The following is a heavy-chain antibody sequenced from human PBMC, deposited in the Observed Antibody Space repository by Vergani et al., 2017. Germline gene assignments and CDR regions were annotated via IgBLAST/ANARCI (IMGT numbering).Heavy chain of an antibody. CDR1: GHTSSDFQ. CDR2: FDLEDGQS. V-gene: IGHV1-69-2*01. J-gene: IGHJ2*01. D-gene: IGHD3/OR15-3a*01. CDR3: ATVDLRRSRFFDR. Sequence: EVHLEQSGSEVKRPGTTVKISCKVSGHTSSDFQIHWVQQGPGRGLEWMGLFDLEDGQSIQTDKFVGRVTMTADKSLDTAYMEIASLRSDDTAVYYCATVDLRRSRFFDRWGRGTPVTVSS.